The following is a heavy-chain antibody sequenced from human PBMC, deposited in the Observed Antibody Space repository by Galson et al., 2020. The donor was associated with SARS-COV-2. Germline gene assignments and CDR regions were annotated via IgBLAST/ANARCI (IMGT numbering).Heavy chain of an antibody. V-gene: IGHV3-13*05. CDR2: IGTAGDP. Sequence: GESLKISCAASGFTFSSYDMHWVRQATGKGLEWVSAIGTAGDPYYPGSVKGRFTISRENAKNSLYLQMNSLRAGDTAVYYCARGGAPRIWYFDLWGRGTLVTVSS. CDR3: ARGGAPRIWYFDL. J-gene: IGHJ2*01. CDR1: GFTFSSYD. D-gene: IGHD1-26*01.